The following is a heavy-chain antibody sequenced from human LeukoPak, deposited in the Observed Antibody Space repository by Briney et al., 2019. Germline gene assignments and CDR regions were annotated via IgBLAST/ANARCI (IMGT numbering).Heavy chain of an antibody. CDR2: ISGGSSYI. CDR3: ARDIVVVVAAMPYYYGMDV. D-gene: IGHD2-15*01. J-gene: IGHJ6*02. CDR1: GFTFSSYS. V-gene: IGHV3-21*01. Sequence: GGSLRLSCAASGFTFSSYSMSWVRQAPGKGLEWVSFISGGSSYIYYADSVKGRFTISRDNAKNSLYLQMNSLRAEDTAVYYCARDIVVVVAAMPYYYGMDVWGQGTTVTVSS.